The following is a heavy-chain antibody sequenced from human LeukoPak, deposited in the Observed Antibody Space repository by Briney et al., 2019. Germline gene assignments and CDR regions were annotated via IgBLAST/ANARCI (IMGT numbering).Heavy chain of an antibody. D-gene: IGHD3-16*01. CDR3: AREGQWLGQHYDYVWGSYRRDAFDI. V-gene: IGHV3-66*01. CDR1: GFTVSSNY. Sequence: GGSLRLSCAASGFTVSSNYMSWVRQAPGKGLEWVSVIYSGGSTYYADSVKGRFTISRDNSKNTLYLQMNSLRAEDTAVYYCAREGQWLGQHYDYVWGSYRRDAFDIWGQGTMVTVSS. CDR2: IYSGGST. J-gene: IGHJ3*02.